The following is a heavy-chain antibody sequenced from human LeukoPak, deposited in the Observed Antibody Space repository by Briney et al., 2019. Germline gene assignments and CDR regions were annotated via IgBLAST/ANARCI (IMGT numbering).Heavy chain of an antibody. CDR2: INPNTGGT. Sequence: ASVKVSCKASGYTFTGYYMNWVRQAPGQGLEGLGRINPNTGGTNFAQSFQGRVTMTRDTSITTAYMELSRLRSDDTAVYYCARVGDGLNDAFDSWGQGTMVTVSS. CDR1: GYTFTGYY. D-gene: IGHD5-24*01. J-gene: IGHJ3*02. CDR3: ARVGDGLNDAFDS. V-gene: IGHV1-2*06.